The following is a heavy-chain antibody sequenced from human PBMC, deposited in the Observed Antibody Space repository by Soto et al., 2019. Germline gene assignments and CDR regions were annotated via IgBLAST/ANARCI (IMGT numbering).Heavy chain of an antibody. CDR1: GGSISSSSYY. CDR3: ARLKGIVATIGFDY. V-gene: IGHV4-39*01. CDR2: IYYSGST. Sequence: SETLSLTCTVSGGSISSSSYYWGWIRQPPGKGLEWIGSIYYSGSTYYNPSLKSRVTISVDTSKNQFSLKLSSVTAADTAVYYCARLKGIVATIGFDYWGQGTLVTAPQ. D-gene: IGHD5-12*01. J-gene: IGHJ4*02.